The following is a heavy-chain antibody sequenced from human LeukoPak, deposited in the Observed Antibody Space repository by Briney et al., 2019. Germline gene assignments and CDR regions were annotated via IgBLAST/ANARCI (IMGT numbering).Heavy chain of an antibody. CDR1: GGSVSSGSYY. D-gene: IGHD2/OR15-2a*01. CDR2: IYYSGST. CDR3: ASARDFGWEGICN. V-gene: IGHV4-61*01. Sequence: KPSETLSLTCTVSGGSVSSGSYYWSWIRQPPGKVLEWIGSIYYSGSTNYNPSLKSRVTISVDTSKNQFSLKLTSVTAADTAVYYCASARDFGWEGICNWGPGTLVTVSS. J-gene: IGHJ4*02.